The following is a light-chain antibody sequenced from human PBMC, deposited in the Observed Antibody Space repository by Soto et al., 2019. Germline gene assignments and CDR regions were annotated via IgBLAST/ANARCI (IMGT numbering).Light chain of an antibody. V-gene: IGKV3-20*01. CDR2: GAS. CDR3: HQYGSSPRT. Sequence: EIVLTQSPGTLSLSPGDRATLSCRASQSVSSNFLAWYQQKPGQAPRLLIYGASIRATGIPDRFSGSGSGTYSPLTIRRLGPEDFAMYFCHQYGSSPRTFGQGTKLKIK. J-gene: IGKJ1*01. CDR1: QSVSSNF.